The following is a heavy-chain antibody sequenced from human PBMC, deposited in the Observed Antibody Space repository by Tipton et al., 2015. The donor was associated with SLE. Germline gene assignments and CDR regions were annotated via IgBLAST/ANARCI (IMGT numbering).Heavy chain of an antibody. CDR3: AKALDGYSYGPADY. CDR1: GFTVSSNY. D-gene: IGHD5-18*01. CDR2: IYSGGST. V-gene: IGHV3-66*01. J-gene: IGHJ4*02. Sequence: SLRLSCAASGFTVSSNYMSWVRQAPGKGLEWVSVIYSGGSTYYADSVKGRFTISRDNSKNTLYLQMNSLRAEDTAVYYCAKALDGYSYGPADYWGQGTLVTVSS.